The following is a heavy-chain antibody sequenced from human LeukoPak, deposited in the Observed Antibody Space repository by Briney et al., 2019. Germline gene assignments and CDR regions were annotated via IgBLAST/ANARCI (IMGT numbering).Heavy chain of an antibody. CDR1: GFTFSSYA. D-gene: IGHD3-9*01. CDR2: ISYDGSNK. Sequence: HPGRSLRLSCAASGFTFSSYAMHWVRQAPGKGLEWVAVISYDGSNKYYADSVKGRFTISRDNSKNTLYLQMNSLRAEDTAVYYCARDPPDYDILTGYYPGGYFDYWGQGTLVTVSS. J-gene: IGHJ4*02. CDR3: ARDPPDYDILTGYYPGGYFDY. V-gene: IGHV3-30-3*01.